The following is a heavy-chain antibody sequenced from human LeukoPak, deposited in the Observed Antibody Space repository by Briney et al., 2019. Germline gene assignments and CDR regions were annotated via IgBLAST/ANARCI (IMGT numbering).Heavy chain of an antibody. Sequence: GGSLRLSCAASGFTFTDYYMSWIRQAPGKGLECISYITVGGGVTYYADSVKGRFTVSRDSAKNSQSLHMDSLRVEDTAVYYCARGIASSSILDFWGQGTLVTVSS. V-gene: IGHV3-11*01. J-gene: IGHJ4*02. CDR3: ARGIASSSILDF. CDR2: ITVGGGVT. D-gene: IGHD6-6*01. CDR1: GFTFTDYY.